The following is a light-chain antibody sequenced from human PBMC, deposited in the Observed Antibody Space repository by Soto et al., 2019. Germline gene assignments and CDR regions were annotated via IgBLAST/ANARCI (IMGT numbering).Light chain of an antibody. CDR1: QSVPKNY. CDR2: GAS. J-gene: IGKJ1*01. V-gene: IGKV3-20*01. Sequence: EIVLTQSPGTLSLSPGERATLSCRASQSVPKNYLAWYQQEPGQAPRLLIYGASSRATGTPDRFSGSGSGTDFTLTISRLEPEDFAVYYCHQYAGSPQTFGQGTKVEIK. CDR3: HQYAGSPQT.